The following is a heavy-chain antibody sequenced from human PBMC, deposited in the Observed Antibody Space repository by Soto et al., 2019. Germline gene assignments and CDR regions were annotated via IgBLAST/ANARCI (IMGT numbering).Heavy chain of an antibody. V-gene: IGHV1-18*01. CDR1: GYTFTSYG. J-gene: IGHJ6*02. CDR3: ALTDPDRYSGSYYYYGMDV. D-gene: IGHD3-10*01. CDR2: ISAYNGNT. Sequence: ASVKVSCKASGYTFTSYGISWVRQAPGQGLEWMGWISAYNGNTNYAQKLQGRVTMTTDTSTSTAYMELRSLRSDDTAVYYCALTDPDRYSGSYYYYGMDVWGQGTTVTVSS.